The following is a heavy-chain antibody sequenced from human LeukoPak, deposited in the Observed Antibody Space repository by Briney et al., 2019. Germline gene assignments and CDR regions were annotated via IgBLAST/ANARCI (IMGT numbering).Heavy chain of an antibody. J-gene: IGHJ6*03. V-gene: IGHV1-18*01. D-gene: IGHD3-3*01. CDR2: ISAYNGNT. Sequence: ASVKVSCKASGYTFTSYGISWVRQAPGQGLEWMGWISAYNGNTNYAQKLQGRVTMTTDTSTGTAYMELRSLRSDDTAVYYCARDLKRFLEWLLPDYYYYYMDVWGKGTTVTVSS. CDR1: GYTFTSYG. CDR3: ARDLKRFLEWLLPDYYYYYMDV.